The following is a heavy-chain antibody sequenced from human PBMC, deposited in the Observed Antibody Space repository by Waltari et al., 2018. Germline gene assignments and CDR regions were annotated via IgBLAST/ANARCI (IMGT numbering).Heavy chain of an antibody. CDR3: ARDPVAADPGY. CDR1: GGSISSYY. J-gene: IGHJ4*02. D-gene: IGHD6-19*01. V-gene: IGHV4-59*01. CDR2: IYYSGST. Sequence: QVQLQESGPGLVKPSETLSLTCTVSGGSISSYYWSWIRQPPGKGLEWIGYIYYSGSTNYNPSLKSRVTISVDTSKNQFSLKLSSVTAADTAVYYCARDPVAADPGYWGQGTLVTVSS.